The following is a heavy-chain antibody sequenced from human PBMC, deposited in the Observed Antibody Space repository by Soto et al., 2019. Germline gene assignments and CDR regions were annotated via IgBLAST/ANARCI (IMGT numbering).Heavy chain of an antibody. CDR3: ASAGARPQLPQIKYYEYYGMDV. CDR2: IYYSGST. D-gene: IGHD6-6*01. V-gene: IGHV4-59*01. J-gene: IGHJ6*04. Sequence: PSETLSLTCTVSGGSISSYYWSCIRQPPVKGLEWMGYIYYSGSTNYNPSLKSRVTISVDTSKNQFSLKLSSVTAADTAVYYCASAGARPQLPQIKYYEYYGMDVWGEGTTVTVSS. CDR1: GGSISSYY.